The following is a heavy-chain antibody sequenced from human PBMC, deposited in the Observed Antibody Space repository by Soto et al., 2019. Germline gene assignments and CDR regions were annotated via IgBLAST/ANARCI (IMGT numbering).Heavy chain of an antibody. D-gene: IGHD6-13*01. CDR2: ISGSGGST. J-gene: IGHJ4*02. Sequence: ETLSLTCTVSGGSFSPNYWSWVRQAPGKGLEWVSAISGSGGSTYYADSVKGRFTISRDNSKNTLYLQMNSLRAEDTAVYYCAKDQISSSWYIYWGQGTLVTVSS. CDR1: GGSFSPNY. CDR3: AKDQISSSWYIY. V-gene: IGHV3-23*01.